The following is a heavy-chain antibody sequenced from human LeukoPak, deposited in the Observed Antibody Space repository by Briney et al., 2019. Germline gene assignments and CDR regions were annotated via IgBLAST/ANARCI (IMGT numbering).Heavy chain of an antibody. Sequence: SETLSLTCAVYGGSFSGYYWSWIRQPPGKGLEWIGEINHSGSTNYNPSFKSRVTISVDTSKNQFSLKLSSVTAADTAVYYCARGPDIVVVPAAIIFDYWGQGTLVTVSS. CDR3: ARGPDIVVVPAAIIFDY. V-gene: IGHV4-34*01. CDR2: INHSGST. D-gene: IGHD2-2*01. CDR1: GGSFSGYY. J-gene: IGHJ4*02.